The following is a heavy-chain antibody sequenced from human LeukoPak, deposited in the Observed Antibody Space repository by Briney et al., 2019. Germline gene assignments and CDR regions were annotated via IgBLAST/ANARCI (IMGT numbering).Heavy chain of an antibody. CDR2: ISSSGSTI. CDR1: GFTFSSYE. V-gene: IGHV3-48*03. CDR3: ASCSSWRGYFDY. J-gene: IGHJ4*02. Sequence: GGSLRLSCAASGFTFSSYEMNWVRQAPGKGLEWVSYISSSGSTIYYADSVKGRFTISRDNAKNSLYLQMNSLRAEDTAVYYCASCSSWRGYFDYWGQGTPVTVSS. D-gene: IGHD6-13*01.